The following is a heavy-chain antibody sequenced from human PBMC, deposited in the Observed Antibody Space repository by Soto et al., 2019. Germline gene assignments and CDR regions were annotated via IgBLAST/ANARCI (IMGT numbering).Heavy chain of an antibody. CDR1: GGSFSGDSHY. V-gene: IGHV4-61*01. Sequence: KSXETLSLTSIVSGGSFSGDSHYWTWIRQPPGKGLEWIGYIHYTGSTNYNPSLKSRVTISVDTSNYQFSLKMSSVTAADTAMYYCVRQANSDRSGYLLDFWGQGTLVTVSS. CDR3: VRQANSDRSGYLLDF. J-gene: IGHJ4*02. D-gene: IGHD3-22*01. CDR2: IHYTGST.